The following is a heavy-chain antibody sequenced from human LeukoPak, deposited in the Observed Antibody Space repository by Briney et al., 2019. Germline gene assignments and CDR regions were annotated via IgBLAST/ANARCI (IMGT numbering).Heavy chain of an antibody. CDR3: ARDAKTSGIAAAGTDY. Sequence: SETLSLTCTVSGGSISSSSYYWGWIRQPPGKGLEWIGSIYYSGSTYYNPSLKSRVTISVDTSKNQFSLKLSSVTAADTAVYYCARDAKTSGIAAAGTDYWGQGTLVTVSS. D-gene: IGHD6-13*01. V-gene: IGHV4-39*07. J-gene: IGHJ4*02. CDR2: IYYSGST. CDR1: GGSISSSSYY.